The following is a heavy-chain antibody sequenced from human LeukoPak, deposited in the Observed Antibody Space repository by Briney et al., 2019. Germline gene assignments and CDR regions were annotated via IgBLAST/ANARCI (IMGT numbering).Heavy chain of an antibody. D-gene: IGHD1-14*01. CDR3: ARDQKFRTSDFDY. V-gene: IGHV4-4*07. CDR2: IYTSGST. J-gene: IGHJ4*02. CDR1: GGSISSYH. Sequence: PSETLSLTCTVSGGSISSYHWSWIRQPAGKGLEWIGRIYTSGSTNYNPSLKSRVTMSVDTSENQFSLRLSSVTAADTAVYYCARDQKFRTSDFDYWGQGTLVTVSS.